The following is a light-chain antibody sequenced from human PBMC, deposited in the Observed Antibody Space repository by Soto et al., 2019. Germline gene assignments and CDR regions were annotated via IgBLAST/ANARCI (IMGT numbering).Light chain of an antibody. Sequence: ENVLTQSPGTLSLSPGERATLSCRASQSVSGNYLAWYQHKPGQAPGLLIYGASSRATGIADRFSGSGCGTDFTLTISRLEPEDFAVYYCHQYGSSPLPGGSPLPFGGGTKVEIK. CDR2: GAS. CDR3: HQYGSSPLPGGSPLP. CDR1: QSVSGNY. V-gene: IGKV3-20*01. J-gene: IGKJ4*01.